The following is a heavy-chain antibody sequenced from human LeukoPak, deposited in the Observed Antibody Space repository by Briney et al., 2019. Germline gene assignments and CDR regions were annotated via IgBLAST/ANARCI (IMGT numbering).Heavy chain of an antibody. CDR1: GYTFTGYY. V-gene: IGHV1-2*02. CDR3: ARDLGLGSGYDY. CDR2: INPNSGGT. Sequence: ASVKVSCKASGYTFTGYYMHWVRQAPGQGLEWMGWINPNSGGTNYAQKFQGRVTMTRDTSISTGYMELSRLRSDDTAVYYCARDLGLGSGYDYWGQGTLDTVSS. D-gene: IGHD6-19*01. J-gene: IGHJ4*02.